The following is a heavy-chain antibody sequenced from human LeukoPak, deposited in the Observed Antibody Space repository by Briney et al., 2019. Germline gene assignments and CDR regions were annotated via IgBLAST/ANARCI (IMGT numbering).Heavy chain of an antibody. CDR1: GFTFSSYS. J-gene: IGHJ5*02. Sequence: GGSLRLSCTASGFTFSSYSMNWVRQAPGKGLEWVSSISSSSSYIYYADSVKGRFTISRDNAKNSLYLQMNSLRAEDTAIYYCTRDQNFYGSGRGFDPWGQGTLVTVSS. D-gene: IGHD3-10*01. V-gene: IGHV3-21*01. CDR3: TRDQNFYGSGRGFDP. CDR2: ISSSSSYI.